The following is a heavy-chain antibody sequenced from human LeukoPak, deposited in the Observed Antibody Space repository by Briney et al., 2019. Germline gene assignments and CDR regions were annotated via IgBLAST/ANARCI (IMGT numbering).Heavy chain of an antibody. D-gene: IGHD1-1*01. CDR3: ARHTTGYNSPRDSFNI. CDR1: GYTFTNYY. CDR2: ISPSGAST. Sequence: GASVKVSCKASGYTFTNYYMHWVRQAPGRGLEWMGMISPSGASTSYAQKFQGRVTMTREGSTSTVYMELSSLRSEDTAVYYCARHTTGYNSPRDSFNIWGQGTMVTVSS. V-gene: IGHV1-46*01. J-gene: IGHJ3*02.